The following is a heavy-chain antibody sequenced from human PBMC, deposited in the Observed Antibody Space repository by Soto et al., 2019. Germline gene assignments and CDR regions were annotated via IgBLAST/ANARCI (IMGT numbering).Heavy chain of an antibody. CDR1: GFTFNIYA. D-gene: IGHD3-22*01. J-gene: IGHJ4*02. V-gene: IGHV3-23*01. CDR3: AKDRYLDHDSRGYLFDN. Sequence: EVQLLESGGDLIQPGGSLRLSCAASGFTFNIYAMAWVRQAPGKRLEWVSVISLYGDFTYYAEAVEGRFTISRDNSKNTLYQQMNSLTADDTALYYCAKDRYLDHDSRGYLFDNWGQGTLVTVSS. CDR2: ISLYGDFT.